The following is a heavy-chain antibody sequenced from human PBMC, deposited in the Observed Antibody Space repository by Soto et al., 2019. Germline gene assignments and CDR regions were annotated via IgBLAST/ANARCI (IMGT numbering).Heavy chain of an antibody. CDR2: INSDGSST. J-gene: IGHJ4*02. CDR3: ARADYDSSGYLDY. Sequence: GGSLRLSCAASGFTFSSYWMHWVRQAPGKGLVWVSRINSDGSSTSYADSVKGRFTISRDNAKNTLYLQMNSLRAEDTAVYYCARADYDSSGYLDYWGQGTLVTVS. V-gene: IGHV3-74*01. CDR1: GFTFSSYW. D-gene: IGHD3-22*01.